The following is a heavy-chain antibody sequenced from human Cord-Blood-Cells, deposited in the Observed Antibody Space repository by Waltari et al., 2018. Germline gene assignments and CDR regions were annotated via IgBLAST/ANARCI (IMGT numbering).Heavy chain of an antibody. CDR1: GGSISSSSYY. CDR2: IYYSGST. V-gene: IGHV4-39*01. D-gene: IGHD6-13*01. J-gene: IGHJ6*02. CDR3: ARAGYSSSYYYYGMDV. Sequence: QLQLQESGPGLVKPSETLSLTCTVSGGSISSSSYYWGWIRQPPGKGLEWIGSIYYSGSTYYHPSLNSRVTMSVDTSKNQFSLKLSSVTAADTAVYYCARAGYSSSYYYYGMDVWGQGTTVTVSS.